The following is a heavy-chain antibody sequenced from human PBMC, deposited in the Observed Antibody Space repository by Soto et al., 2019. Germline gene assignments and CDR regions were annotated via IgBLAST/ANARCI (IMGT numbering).Heavy chain of an antibody. V-gene: IGHV4-34*01. CDR3: ARVPYSRGVGATNPSH. CDR2: ISSGIT. Sequence: SETLSLTCAVYGGSSSGWYWTWIRQSPVKGLEWIGEISSGITNYNPSLKSRVTISADTSKNQFSLKLSSVTAAATAVYYCARVPYSRGVGATNPSHWCQGTFVTVS. J-gene: IGHJ4*02. D-gene: IGHD1-26*01. CDR1: GGSSSGWY.